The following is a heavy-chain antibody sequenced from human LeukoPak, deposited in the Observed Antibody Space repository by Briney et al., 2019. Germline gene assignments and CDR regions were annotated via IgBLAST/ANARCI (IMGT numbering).Heavy chain of an antibody. V-gene: IGHV3-48*03. CDR3: ARGGVYSSSAPDY. D-gene: IGHD6-6*01. CDR1: GFTFNDYE. J-gene: IGHJ4*02. Sequence: PGGSLRLSCAASGFTFNDYEMTWVCQAPGKGLEWISYISSSGSITSHADSVKGRFTISRDNAKNTLYLQMNSLRAEDTAVYYCARGGVYSSSAPDYWGQGTLVTVSS. CDR2: ISSSGSIT.